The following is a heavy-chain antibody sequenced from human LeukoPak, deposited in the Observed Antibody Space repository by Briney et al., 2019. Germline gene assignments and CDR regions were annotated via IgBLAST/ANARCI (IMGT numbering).Heavy chain of an antibody. CDR3: ITPLPYSAQ. CDR1: GFTFSNAW. CDR2: IKPKTDGETT. J-gene: IGHJ4*02. Sequence: GGSLRLSCVASGFTFSNAWMNWVRQAPGKGLEWVGRIKPKTDGETTEYAAPVKGRFSISRDDSKNMLYLQMNSLKTEDTAVYYCITPLPYSAQGGQGTLVTVSS. V-gene: IGHV3-15*07. D-gene: IGHD2-21*01.